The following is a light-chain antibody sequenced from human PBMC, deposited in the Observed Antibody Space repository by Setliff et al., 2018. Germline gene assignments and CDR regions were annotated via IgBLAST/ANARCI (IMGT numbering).Light chain of an antibody. CDR2: DIA. CDR1: TGAVTSNHY. J-gene: IGLJ3*02. CDR3: MISFSAARV. V-gene: IGLV7-46*01. Sequence: QAVVTQEPSLTVSPGGTVTLTCGSSTGAVTSNHYPYWFQQKPGQAPRTLIYDIAXXXXWXXXXXXXXXXXXXAALTLSGAQPEDEADYYCMISFSAARVLGGGTK.